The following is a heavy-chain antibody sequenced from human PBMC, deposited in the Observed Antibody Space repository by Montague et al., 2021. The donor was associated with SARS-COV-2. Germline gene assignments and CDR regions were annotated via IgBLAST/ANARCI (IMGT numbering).Heavy chain of an antibody. Sequence: SETLSLTCAVSGGSFSSYYWSWIRQPPGKGLEWIGEINHSGSINYNPSLKSRVTISVDTSKNQFSLKLSSVTAADTAMYYCARVPDYYDSSGYYFDAFDIWGQGTLVTVSS. CDR3: ARVPDYYDSSGYYFDAFDI. J-gene: IGHJ3*02. CDR2: INHSGSI. V-gene: IGHV4-34*01. D-gene: IGHD3-22*01. CDR1: GGSFSSYY.